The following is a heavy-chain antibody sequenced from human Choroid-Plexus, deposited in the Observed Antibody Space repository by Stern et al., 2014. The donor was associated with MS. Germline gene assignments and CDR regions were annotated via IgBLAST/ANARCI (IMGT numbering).Heavy chain of an antibody. Sequence: VHLVESGGGVVQPGRPLRLSCVASGFTFGSCAMHWVRPAPGKGLEWLAGVSYDGSNKYYADSVKGRFTISRDNSQNTLYMQMSSLRPEDTAVYYCAKDRHYLTYFFDHWGQGSLVTVSS. CDR2: VSYDGSNK. CDR3: AKDRHYLTYFFDH. V-gene: IGHV3-30*18. CDR1: GFTFGSCA. J-gene: IGHJ5*02. D-gene: IGHD2/OR15-2a*01.